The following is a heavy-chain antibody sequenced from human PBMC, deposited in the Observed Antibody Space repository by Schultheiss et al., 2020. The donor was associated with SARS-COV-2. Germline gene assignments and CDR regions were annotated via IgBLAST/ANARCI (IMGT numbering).Heavy chain of an antibody. CDR3: ARDSVWYYDFWSGYYYYYGMDV. V-gene: IGHV3-23*01. Sequence: GGSLRLSCAASGFTFSNYGMSWVRQAPGKGLDWISFISGSGGRTHYADSVKGRFTISRDNSKNTLYLEMNSLRAEDTAVYYCARDSVWYYDFWSGYYYYYGMDVWGQGTTVTVSS. CDR2: ISGSGGRT. CDR1: GFTFSNYG. J-gene: IGHJ6*02. D-gene: IGHD3-3*01.